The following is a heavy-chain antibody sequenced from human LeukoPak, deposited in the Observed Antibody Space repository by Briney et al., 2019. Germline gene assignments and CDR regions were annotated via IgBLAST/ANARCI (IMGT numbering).Heavy chain of an antibody. CDR1: GFSVSGTH. CDR3: AKDEVTSGGGLAS. Sequence: GGSLRLSCAASGFSVSGTHMSWVRQAPGKGLERVSAMYTGGTTYYADSVTGRFTVSRVTSRNTLFLHMDSLRAEDTAVYYCAKDEVTSGGGLASWGQGTLVIVSS. J-gene: IGHJ5*01. D-gene: IGHD2-21*02. V-gene: IGHV3-53*01. CDR2: MYTGGTT.